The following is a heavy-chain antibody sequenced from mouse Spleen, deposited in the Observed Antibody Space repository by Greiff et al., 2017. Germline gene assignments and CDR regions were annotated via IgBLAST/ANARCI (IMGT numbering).Heavy chain of an antibody. CDR3: ARDHELASWFAY. J-gene: IGHJ3*01. D-gene: IGHD4-1*01. Sequence: EVKLQESGPGLVKPSQSLSLTCSVTGYSITSGYYWNWIRQFPGNKLEWMGYISYDGSNNYNPSLKNRISITRDTSKNQFFLKLNSVTTEDTATYYCARDHELASWFAYWGQGTLVTVSA. V-gene: IGHV3-6*01. CDR2: ISYDGSN. CDR1: GYSITSGYY.